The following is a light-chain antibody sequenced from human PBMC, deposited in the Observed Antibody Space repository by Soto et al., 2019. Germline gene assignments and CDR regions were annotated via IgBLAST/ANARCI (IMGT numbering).Light chain of an antibody. Sequence: QSALTQPPSASGSPGQSVTISCTGTSRDVGGYNFVSWYQQHPGKAPKLLIYEVRERPSGVSDRFSGSKSGNTASLTISGLQAEDEAHYYCSSYAASSTYVFGAGTKLTVL. CDR1: SRDVGGYNF. CDR2: EVR. J-gene: IGLJ1*01. CDR3: SSYAASSTYV. V-gene: IGLV2-8*01.